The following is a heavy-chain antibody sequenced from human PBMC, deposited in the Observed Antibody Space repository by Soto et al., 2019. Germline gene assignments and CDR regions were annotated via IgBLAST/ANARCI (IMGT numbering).Heavy chain of an antibody. J-gene: IGHJ4*02. V-gene: IGHV4-4*02. Sequence: SETLSLTCAVSGDSVTSNVWWSWVRQPPGKGLEWIGEAYHNGLTDYNPSLKSRVTMSVDTSKNEFSLKLTSLTAADTAIYYCARDAAVPGESDRFDYWGQGTPVPVSS. CDR1: GDSVTSNVW. D-gene: IGHD6-19*01. CDR3: ARDAAVPGESDRFDY. CDR2: AYHNGLT.